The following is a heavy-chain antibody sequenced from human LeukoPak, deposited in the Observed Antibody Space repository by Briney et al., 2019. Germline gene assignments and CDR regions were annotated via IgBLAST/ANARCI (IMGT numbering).Heavy chain of an antibody. J-gene: IGHJ6*03. Sequence: PGRSLRLSCAASGFKFDDYAIHWARQPPGKGLEWVSGISWNSGTIAYADSVKGRFTISRDKSKNTLSLQMNGLRVEDTAVYYCAKVMPPGRIRFYSYYMDVWGKGTTVTVSS. D-gene: IGHD2-15*01. V-gene: IGHV3-9*01. CDR3: AKVMPPGRIRFYSYYMDV. CDR1: GFKFDDYA. CDR2: ISWNSGTI.